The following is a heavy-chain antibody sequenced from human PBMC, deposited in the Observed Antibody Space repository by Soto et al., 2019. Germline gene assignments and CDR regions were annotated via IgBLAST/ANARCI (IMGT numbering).Heavy chain of an antibody. J-gene: IGHJ6*02. Sequence: WRSLRLSYGALGFTIGTFGMSWVRQATGQWLEWVATINRGGTSTNYGASVRVRFSTSRDNARHSLYLNMDRLRVVDTAPYYYVRGTSSPGLDIWRRGTTVTVTS. D-gene: IGHD1-7*01. V-gene: IGHV3-7*03. CDR2: INRGGTST. CDR3: VRGTSSPGLDI. CDR1: GFTIGTFG.